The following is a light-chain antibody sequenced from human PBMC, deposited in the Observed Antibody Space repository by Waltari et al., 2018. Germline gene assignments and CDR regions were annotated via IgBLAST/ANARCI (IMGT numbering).Light chain of an antibody. CDR3: MQALQPLFT. CDR2: LGS. Sequence: DIVMTQSPLSLPVPPGAPASISCRSSQSLLHSNGYNYLDWYLQKPGQSPQLLIYLGSNRASGVPDRFSGSGSGTDFTLKISRVEAEDVGVYYCMQALQPLFTFGPGTKVDIK. CDR1: QSLLHSNGYNY. J-gene: IGKJ3*01. V-gene: IGKV2-28*01.